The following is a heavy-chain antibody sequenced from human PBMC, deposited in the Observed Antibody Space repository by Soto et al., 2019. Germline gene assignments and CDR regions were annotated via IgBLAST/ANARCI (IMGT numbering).Heavy chain of an antibody. V-gene: IGHV3-33*01. CDR2: IWYDGSNK. CDR1: GFTFSSYG. J-gene: IGHJ4*02. D-gene: IGHD2-15*01. Sequence: GSLRLSCAASGFTFSSYGMHWVRQAPGKGLEWVAVIWYDGSNKYYADSVKGRFTISRDNSKNTLYLQMNSLRAEDTAVYYCARGEVVVAAPIDYWGRGTLVTVSS. CDR3: ARGEVVVAAPIDY.